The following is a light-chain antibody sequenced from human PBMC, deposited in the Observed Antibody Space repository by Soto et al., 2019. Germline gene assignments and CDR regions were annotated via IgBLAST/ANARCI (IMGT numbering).Light chain of an antibody. CDR3: QQYGSSPSWT. CDR1: QSVSSSY. Sequence: EIVLTQSPGTLSLSPGERATLSCRPSQSVSSSYLAWYQQKPGQAPRLLIYGASSRATGIPDRFSGSGSGTDFTLTISRLEPEDFAVYYCQQYGSSPSWTFGQGTKLEIK. CDR2: GAS. J-gene: IGKJ1*01. V-gene: IGKV3-20*01.